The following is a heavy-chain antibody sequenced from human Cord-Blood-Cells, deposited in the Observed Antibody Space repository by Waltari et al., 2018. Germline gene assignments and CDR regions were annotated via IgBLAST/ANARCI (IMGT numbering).Heavy chain of an antibody. CDR2: INHSGST. V-gene: IGHV4-34*01. Sequence: QVQLQQWGAGLLKPSETLSLTCAVYGGSFSGYYWSWIRQPPGKGLEWIGEINHSGSTNYNPSLKSRVTISVDTSKNQFSLKLSSVTDADTAVYYCARGGGRNGADYWGQGTLVTVSS. CDR3: ARGGGRNGADY. CDR1: GGSFSGYY. J-gene: IGHJ4*02. D-gene: IGHD3-16*01.